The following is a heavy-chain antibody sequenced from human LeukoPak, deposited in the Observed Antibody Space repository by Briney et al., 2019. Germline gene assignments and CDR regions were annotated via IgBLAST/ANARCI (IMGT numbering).Heavy chain of an antibody. CDR2: IKRDGSDK. Sequence: PGGSLRLSCAASGFTFSSYWMSWVRQAPGKGLEWVANIKRDGSDKYYVGSVEGRFTISRDNGKNSLYLQMSSLRAEDTAIYYCARALYNRGWYPDYFDSWGQGALVTVSS. V-gene: IGHV3-7*01. J-gene: IGHJ4*02. CDR3: ARALYNRGWYPDYFDS. D-gene: IGHD6-19*01. CDR1: GFTFSSYW.